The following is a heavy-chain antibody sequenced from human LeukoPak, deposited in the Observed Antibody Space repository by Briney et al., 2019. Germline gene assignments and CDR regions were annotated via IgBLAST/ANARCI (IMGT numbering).Heavy chain of an antibody. CDR2: FDPEDGET. CDR1: GYTLTELS. J-gene: IGHJ5*02. Sequence: ASVKVSCKVSGYTLTELSMHWVRQAPGKGLEWMGGFDPEDGETIYAQKFQGRVTMTEDTSTDTAYMELSSLRSEDTAVYYCARDRYDFWSGYPTNNWFDPWGQGTLVTVSS. D-gene: IGHD3-3*01. CDR3: ARDRYDFWSGYPTNNWFDP. V-gene: IGHV1-24*01.